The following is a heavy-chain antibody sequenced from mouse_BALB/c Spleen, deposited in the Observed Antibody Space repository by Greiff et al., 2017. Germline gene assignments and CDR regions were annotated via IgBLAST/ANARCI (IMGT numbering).Heavy chain of an antibody. Sequence: DVKLQESGPGLVKPSQSLSLTCTVTGYSITSDYAWNWIRQFPGNKLEWMGYISYSGSTSYNPSLKSRISITRDTSKNQFFLQLNSVTTEDTATYYCARGGTDFDYWGQGTTLTVSS. D-gene: IGHD3-3*01. CDR2: ISYSGST. CDR3: ARGGTDFDY. J-gene: IGHJ2*01. V-gene: IGHV3-2*02. CDR1: GYSITSDYA.